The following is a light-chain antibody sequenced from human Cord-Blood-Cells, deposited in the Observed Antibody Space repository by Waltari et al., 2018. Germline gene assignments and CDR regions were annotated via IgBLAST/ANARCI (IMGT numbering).Light chain of an antibody. J-gene: IGKJ5*01. V-gene: IGKV1-9*01. CDR3: QQLNSYRLST. CDR2: AAS. Sequence: DIQLTQSPSFLSASVGDRVTITCRASQVISSYLALYQQKPGKAPKLLIYAASTLQSEVPSRFSGNGSGTEFTLTISSLQPEDFATYYCQQLNSYRLSTFGQDTRLGIK. CDR1: QVISSY.